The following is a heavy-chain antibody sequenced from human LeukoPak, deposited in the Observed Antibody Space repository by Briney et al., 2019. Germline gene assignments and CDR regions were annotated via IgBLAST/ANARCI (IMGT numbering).Heavy chain of an antibody. D-gene: IGHD4-17*01. V-gene: IGHV3-48*01. CDR3: ARNAYGDRSSFDY. Sequence: GGSLRLSCAASGFTFSSYSMNWVRQAPGKGLEWVSFISSSSRTIFYADSVKARFIISRDNAKNSLYLQMNSLRAEDTAVYYCARNAYGDRSSFDYWGQGTLVTVFS. CDR1: GFTFSSYS. J-gene: IGHJ4*02. CDR2: ISSSSRTI.